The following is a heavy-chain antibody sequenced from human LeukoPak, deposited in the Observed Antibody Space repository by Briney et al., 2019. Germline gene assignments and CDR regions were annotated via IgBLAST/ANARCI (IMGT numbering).Heavy chain of an antibody. CDR3: ATSSWYRLAY. D-gene: IGHD6-13*01. J-gene: IGHJ4*02. CDR2: SRNKADSYTA. V-gene: IGHV3-72*01. CDR1: GFTFSDSF. Sequence: GGSLTLSCAASGFTFSDSFMSWLRQAPGKGLEWVGRSRNKADSYTAEYAASVKGRFTISRDESKNSLYLQISSLETEDAAVYYCATSSWYRLAYWGQGSLVTVSS.